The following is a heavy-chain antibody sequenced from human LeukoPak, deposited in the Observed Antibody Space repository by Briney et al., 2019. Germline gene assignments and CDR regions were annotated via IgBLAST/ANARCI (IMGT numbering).Heavy chain of an antibody. CDR2: ISTSATTI. V-gene: IGHV3-48*03. CDR3: ARSFDF. CDR1: GFXFSTFD. Sequence: GGSLRLSCAASGFXFSTFDMNWVRQAPGKGLEWVSYISTSATTIYYSDSVKGRFTISRDNAKSSLYLEMNSLRAEDTAVYYCARSFDFWGQGTLVTVSS. J-gene: IGHJ4*02.